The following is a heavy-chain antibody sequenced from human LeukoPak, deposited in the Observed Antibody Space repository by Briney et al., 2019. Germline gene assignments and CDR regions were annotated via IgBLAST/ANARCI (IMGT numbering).Heavy chain of an antibody. J-gene: IGHJ6*02. D-gene: IGHD4-23*01. CDR1: GFTVSSNY. V-gene: IGHV3-53*01. Sequence: GGSLRLSCAASGFTVSSNYMSWVRQAPGKGLEWVSVIYSGGSTYYADSVKGRFTISRDNSKNTLYLQMNSLRAEDTAVYYCARGVVTPFSDGMDVWGQGTTVTVSS. CDR2: IYSGGST. CDR3: ARGVVTPFSDGMDV.